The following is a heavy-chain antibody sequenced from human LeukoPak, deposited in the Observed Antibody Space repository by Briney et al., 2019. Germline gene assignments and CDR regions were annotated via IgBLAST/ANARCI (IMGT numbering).Heavy chain of an antibody. V-gene: IGHV4-34*01. CDR3: ARGGPIVGAIRRVFDP. CDR1: GGSFSGYY. Sequence: NPSETLSLTCAVYGGSFSGYYWSWIRQPPGKGLEWIGEINHSGSTNYNPSLKSRVTTSVDTSKNQFSLKLSSVTAADTAVYYCARGGPIVGAIRRVFDPWGQGTLVTVSS. D-gene: IGHD1-26*01. CDR2: INHSGST. J-gene: IGHJ5*02.